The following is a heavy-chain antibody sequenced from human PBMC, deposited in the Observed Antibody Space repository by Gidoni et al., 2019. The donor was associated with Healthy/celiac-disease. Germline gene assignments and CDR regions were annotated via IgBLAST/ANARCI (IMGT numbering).Heavy chain of an antibody. CDR1: GFTFSSYA. V-gene: IGHV3-23*01. Sequence: EVQLLESGGGLLQPGESLSLSCAPSGFTFSSYAMSWVRRAPGKGLEWVAVFSGSGGSTNYADSVKGRFTISRDNAKNTLYLQMDSLRAEDTAVYYCAKEKGQLELGGGMDVWGQGTTVTVSS. D-gene: IGHD1-1*01. CDR2: FSGSGGST. CDR3: AKEKGQLELGGGMDV. J-gene: IGHJ6*02.